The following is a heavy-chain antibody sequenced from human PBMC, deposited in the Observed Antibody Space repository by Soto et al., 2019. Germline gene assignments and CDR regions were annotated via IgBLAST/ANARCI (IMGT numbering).Heavy chain of an antibody. CDR3: ASAPWTTVTTLDYYFDY. CDR2: IYYSGST. D-gene: IGHD4-17*01. V-gene: IGHV4-59*01. Sequence: SETLSLTCTVSGCHIHSYYWGRIRQPPGKELECIGYIYYSGSTNYNPSLKSRVTISVDTSKNLFSLKLSSVTAADTAVYYCASAPWTTVTTLDYYFDYWGQGTLVTVSS. CDR1: GCHIHSYY. J-gene: IGHJ4*02.